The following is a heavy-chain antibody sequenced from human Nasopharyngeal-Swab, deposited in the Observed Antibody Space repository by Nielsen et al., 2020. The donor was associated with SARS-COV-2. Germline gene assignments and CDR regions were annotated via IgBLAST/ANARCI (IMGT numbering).Heavy chain of an antibody. CDR2: IGDKDHNYAT. Sequence: GESLKISCAASGFIFSDSAIHWVRQASGKGLEWVGRIGDKDHNYATTYGASVQGRFTISRDDSKNTAFLQMDSLKTEETALYYCTTDFYFDYWGQGTLVTVSS. CDR3: TTDFYFDY. V-gene: IGHV3-73*01. J-gene: IGHJ4*02. CDR1: GFIFSDSA.